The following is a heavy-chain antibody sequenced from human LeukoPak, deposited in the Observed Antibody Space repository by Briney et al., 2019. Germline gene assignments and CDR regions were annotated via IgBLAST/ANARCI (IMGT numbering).Heavy chain of an antibody. V-gene: IGHV3-7*05. CDR1: GFTFSSHW. D-gene: IGHD3-10*01. Sequence: GGSLRLYCVGSGFTFSSHWMSWVRQAPGKGLEWVANINQDGSEVDYVDSVKGRFTISRDNAKNSLFLQMNSLRAEDTAVYYCARDFIWGQGTLVTVSS. CDR2: INQDGSEV. J-gene: IGHJ4*02. CDR3: ARDFI.